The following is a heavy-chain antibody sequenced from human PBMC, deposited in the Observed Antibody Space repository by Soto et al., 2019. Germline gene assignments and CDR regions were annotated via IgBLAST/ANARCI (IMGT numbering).Heavy chain of an antibody. CDR1: GFTFSSYW. J-gene: IGHJ6*02. CDR2: IKQDGSEK. D-gene: IGHD6-13*01. V-gene: IGHV3-7*05. CDR3: ARDDGYSSSRSYYYGMDV. Sequence: EVQLVESGGSLVQPGGSLRLSCAASGFTFSSYWMSWVRQAPGKGLEWVANIKQDGSEKYYVDSVKGRFTISRDNAKNSLYLQMNSLRAEDTAVYYCARDDGYSSSRSYYYGMDVWGQGTTVTVSS.